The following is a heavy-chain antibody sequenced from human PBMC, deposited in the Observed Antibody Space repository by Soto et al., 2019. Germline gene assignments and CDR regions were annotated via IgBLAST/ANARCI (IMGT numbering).Heavy chain of an antibody. CDR2: IIPMFGTA. J-gene: IGHJ6*02. V-gene: IGHV1-69*12. CDR3: AIRLIVAGSHYYGMDV. Sequence: QVQLVQSGAEVKKPGSSVRVSCKASGGTFSNYAISWVRQAPGQGLEWMGGIIPMFGTANYAQKFQGRVTITAEESTSTAYMELSSLRSEDTAVYYCAIRLIVAGSHYYGMDVWGQGTTVTVSS. CDR1: GGTFSNYA. D-gene: IGHD3-22*01.